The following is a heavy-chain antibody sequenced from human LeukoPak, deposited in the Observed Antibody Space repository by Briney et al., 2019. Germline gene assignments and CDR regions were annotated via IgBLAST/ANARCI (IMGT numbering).Heavy chain of an antibody. CDR1: GFTSSSYA. D-gene: IGHD3-22*01. CDR2: ISGSGGST. V-gene: IGHV3-23*01. CDR3: AKDFHSSGYYFEFWTFDY. J-gene: IGHJ4*02. Sequence: GGSLRLSCAASGFTSSSYAMSWVRQAPGKGLEWVSAISGSGGSTYYADSVKGRFTISRDNSKNTLYLQMNSLRAEDTAVYYCAKDFHSSGYYFEFWTFDYWGQGTLVTVSS.